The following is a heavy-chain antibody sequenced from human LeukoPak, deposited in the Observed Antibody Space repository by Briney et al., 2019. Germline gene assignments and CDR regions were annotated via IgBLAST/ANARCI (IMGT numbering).Heavy chain of an antibody. Sequence: PSETLSLTCAVSGGSFSGYYWSWIRQPPGKGLEGIGEINHSGSTNYNPSLKSRVTISVDTSKNQFSLKLSSVTAADTAVYYCARVSSSWAVLDYWGQGTLVTVSS. D-gene: IGHD6-13*01. J-gene: IGHJ4*02. CDR2: INHSGST. V-gene: IGHV4-34*01. CDR1: GGSFSGYY. CDR3: ARVSSSWAVLDY.